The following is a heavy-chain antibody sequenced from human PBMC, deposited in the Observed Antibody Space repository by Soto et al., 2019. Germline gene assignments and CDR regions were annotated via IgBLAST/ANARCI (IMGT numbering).Heavy chain of an antibody. D-gene: IGHD2-21*01. Sequence: EVQLLESGGGLVQPGGSLRLSCAASGFTFNVYPMAWVRQAPGKGLEWVSSIGDSGGVTYYADSVKGRFTISRDNSQNTLFLQMNILRAEDTAVYYCAKYIVDCATGICNRCFDLWGRGTLVTVSS. CDR3: AKYIVDCATGICNRCFDL. J-gene: IGHJ2*01. CDR2: IGDSGGVT. V-gene: IGHV3-23*01. CDR1: GFTFNVYP.